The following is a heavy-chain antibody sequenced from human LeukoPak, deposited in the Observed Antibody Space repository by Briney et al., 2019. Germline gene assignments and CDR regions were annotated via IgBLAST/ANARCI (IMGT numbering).Heavy chain of an antibody. J-gene: IGHJ5*02. CDR1: GFTFSSYS. CDR3: ARERRQQLVFGNWFDP. Sequence: GGSLRLSCAASGFTFSSYSMNWVRQAPGKGLEWVSSISSSSSYRYYADSAKGRFTISRDNAKNSLYLQMNSLRAEDTAVYYCARERRQQLVFGNWFDPWGQGTLVTVSS. CDR2: ISSSSSYR. V-gene: IGHV3-21*01. D-gene: IGHD6-13*01.